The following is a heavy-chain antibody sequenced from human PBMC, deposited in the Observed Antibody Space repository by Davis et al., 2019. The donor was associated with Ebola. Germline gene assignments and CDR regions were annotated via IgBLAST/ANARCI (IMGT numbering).Heavy chain of an antibody. D-gene: IGHD3-22*01. Sequence: GGSLRLSCAASGFTFSSYAMHWVRQAPGKGLEWVAVISYDGSNKYYADSVKGRFTISRDNSKNTLYLQMNSLRAEDTALYYCAKSLKPFYYYDSSGYYYYGMDVWGQGTTVTVSS. V-gene: IGHV3-30-3*01. J-gene: IGHJ6*02. CDR1: GFTFSSYA. CDR2: ISYDGSNK. CDR3: AKSLKPFYYYDSSGYYYYGMDV.